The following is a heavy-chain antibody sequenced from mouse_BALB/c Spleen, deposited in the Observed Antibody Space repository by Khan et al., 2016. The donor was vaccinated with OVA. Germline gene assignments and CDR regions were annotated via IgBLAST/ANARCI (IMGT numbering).Heavy chain of an antibody. CDR2: INTYTGEP. D-gene: IGHD2-10*01. J-gene: IGHJ4*01. CDR1: GHTFTKFV. V-gene: IGHV9-3-1*01. CDR3: ARPPYFSYVLDN. Sequence: QVQLKQSGPEVKKPGETVKISCKASGHTFTKFVMNWVKQAPGKGLKWMGWINTYTGEPTYADDFNGRFAFSLETSASTAYLQINNLKNEDTATYFCARPPYFSYVLDNWGQGTSVTVSS.